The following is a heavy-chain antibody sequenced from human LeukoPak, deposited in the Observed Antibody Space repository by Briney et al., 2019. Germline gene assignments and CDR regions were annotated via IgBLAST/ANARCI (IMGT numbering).Heavy chain of an antibody. CDR1: GGSFSGYY. Sequence: SETLSLTCAVYGGSFSGYYWGWIRQPPGKGLEWIGSIYHSGSTYYNPSLKSRVTISVDTSKNQFSLKLSSVTAADTAVYYCARGVARSSKFHFSYYFDYWGQGTLVTVSS. D-gene: IGHD6-6*01. J-gene: IGHJ4*02. CDR2: IYHSGST. V-gene: IGHV4-34*01. CDR3: ARGVARSSKFHFSYYFDY.